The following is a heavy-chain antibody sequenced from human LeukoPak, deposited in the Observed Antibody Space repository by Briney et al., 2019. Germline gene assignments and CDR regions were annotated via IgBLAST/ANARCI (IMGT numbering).Heavy chain of an antibody. CDR3: AKDWYYYDSSGYYYDY. CDR2: IRYDGSNK. Sequence: GGSLRLSCAASGFTFSSYGMHWVRQAPGKGLEWVAFIRYDGSNKYYADSVKGRFTISRDNSKNTLYLQMNSLRAEDTAVYYCAKDWYYYDSSGYYYDYWGQGTLVTVSS. CDR1: GFTFSSYG. J-gene: IGHJ4*02. V-gene: IGHV3-30*02. D-gene: IGHD3-22*01.